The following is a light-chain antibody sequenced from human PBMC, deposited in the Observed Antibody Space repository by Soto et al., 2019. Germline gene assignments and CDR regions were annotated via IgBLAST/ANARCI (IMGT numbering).Light chain of an antibody. CDR3: HQYSRSRKT. V-gene: IGKV3-20*01. CDR2: DAS. CDR1: QSVSSSY. Sequence: EIVLTHSPGTLSLSPGERATLSYKASQSVSSSYLAWYQQKPGQAPRLLIFDASTRVSGIPDRFSGSGSGTDFTLTISRLEPEDSAVYHCHQYSRSRKTFGQGTKVDIK. J-gene: IGKJ1*01.